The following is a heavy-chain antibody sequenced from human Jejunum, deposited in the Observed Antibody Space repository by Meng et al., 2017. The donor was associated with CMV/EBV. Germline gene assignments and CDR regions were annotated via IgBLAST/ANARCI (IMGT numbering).Heavy chain of an antibody. Sequence: VQLGEFGGGLVLPGGSLRLSCAASEFSFSISWMSWVRQAPGKGLEWVANIKEDGSVKYYVDSVKGRFSISRDNAKNSLYLQMNSLRAEDTAVYYCANGVRGGFWGQGTLVTVSS. CDR3: ANGVRGGF. V-gene: IGHV3-7*02. CDR2: IKEDGSVK. J-gene: IGHJ4*02. CDR1: EFSFSISW. D-gene: IGHD4-17*01.